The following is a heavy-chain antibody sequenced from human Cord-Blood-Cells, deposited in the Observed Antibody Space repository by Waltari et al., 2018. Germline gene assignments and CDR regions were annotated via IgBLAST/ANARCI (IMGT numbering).Heavy chain of an antibody. Sequence: QVQLQQSGPGLVKPSQTLSLTCAISGDSVSSNSAAWNWIRQSPSRGLEWLGRTDYRSKWYNDYAVSVKSLITINPDTSKNQFSLQLNSVTPEDTAVYYCARGLRVAAHLTLDYWGQGTLVTVSS. CDR1: GDSVSSNSAA. J-gene: IGHJ4*02. D-gene: IGHD6-6*01. V-gene: IGHV6-1*01. CDR3: ARGLRVAAHLTLDY. CDR2: TDYRSKWYN.